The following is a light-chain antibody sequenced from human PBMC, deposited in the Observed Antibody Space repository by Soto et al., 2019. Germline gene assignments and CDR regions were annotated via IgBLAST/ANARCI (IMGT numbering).Light chain of an antibody. CDR1: QSVSSN. CDR2: GVS. CDR3: QQYNNWPQT. J-gene: IGKJ1*01. Sequence: EIVMTQSPATLSVSPGERATLSCRASQSVSSNLAWYQQKPGQAPRLLIYGVSIRATGIPARFSGSGSGTEFTLTISSLQSEDFAVYYCQQYNNWPQTFGQGTKVEIK. V-gene: IGKV3-15*01.